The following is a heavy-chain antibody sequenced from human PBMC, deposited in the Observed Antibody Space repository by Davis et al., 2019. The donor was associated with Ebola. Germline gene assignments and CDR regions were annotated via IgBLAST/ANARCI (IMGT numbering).Heavy chain of an antibody. J-gene: IGHJ4*02. CDR2: VSDSGGTT. Sequence: GGSLRLSCAASGLTFTNSAMSWVRQAPGKGLEWVSGVSDSGGTTYYAASVKGRFTISRDNSRNTLYLQMNSLRAEDTAVYYCAKIFFGTRAIDYGDYWGQGTLVTVSS. CDR1: GLTFTNSA. CDR3: AKIFFGTRAIDYGDY. V-gene: IGHV3-23*01. D-gene: IGHD3-3*01.